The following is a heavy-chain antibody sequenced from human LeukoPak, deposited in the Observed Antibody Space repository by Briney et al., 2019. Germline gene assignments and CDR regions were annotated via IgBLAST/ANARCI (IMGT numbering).Heavy chain of an antibody. J-gene: IGHJ4*02. CDR3: ARRRCTSTSCFEDY. D-gene: IGHD2-2*01. Sequence: PGGSLRLSCAASGFTFSSYWMNWVRQAPGKGLEWVANIKQDGSEKYYVDSVKGRFTISRDNAKNSLYLQMNSLRVEDTAVYYCARRRCTSTSCFEDYWGQGTLVTVSS. V-gene: IGHV3-7*01. CDR2: IKQDGSEK. CDR1: GFTFSSYW.